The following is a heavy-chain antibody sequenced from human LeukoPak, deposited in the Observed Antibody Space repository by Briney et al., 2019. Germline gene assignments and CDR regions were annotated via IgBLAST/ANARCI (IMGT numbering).Heavy chain of an antibody. V-gene: IGHV3-48*03. CDR3: ARGLTTGC. Sequence: GGSLRLSCAASGFTFSSFEMNWVRQAPGKGLEWVSHISVSGSSLYYADSVKGRFTISRDNAKNSLYLQMNSLRAEDTAVYYCARGLTTGCRGQGTLDSVSS. D-gene: IGHD4-17*01. J-gene: IGHJ4*02. CDR2: ISVSGSSL. CDR1: GFTFSSFE.